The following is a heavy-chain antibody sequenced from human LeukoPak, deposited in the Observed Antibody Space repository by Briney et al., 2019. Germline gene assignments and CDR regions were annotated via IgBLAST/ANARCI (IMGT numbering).Heavy chain of an antibody. D-gene: IGHD5-12*01. Sequence: GGSLRLSCAASGFTFSSYAMSWVRQAPEKGLEWVSAISGSGGSTYYADSVKGRFTISRDNSKNTLYLQMNSLRAEDTAVYYCAKGGVGHDFGGYWGQGTLVTVSS. J-gene: IGHJ4*02. CDR3: AKGGVGHDFGGY. CDR1: GFTFSSYA. CDR2: ISGSGGST. V-gene: IGHV3-23*01.